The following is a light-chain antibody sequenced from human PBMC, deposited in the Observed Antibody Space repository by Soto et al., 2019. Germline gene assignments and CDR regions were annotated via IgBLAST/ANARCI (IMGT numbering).Light chain of an antibody. V-gene: IGKV1-5*03. CDR2: KAS. Sequence: DIQMTQSPSTLSASVGDRVTITCRASQSINSWLAWYQQKPGKAPKLLIYKASSLESGVPSRFSGSGSGTEFTLTISSLQSDDFATYYCQQYNTYLTFGGGTKVEIK. CDR3: QQYNTYLT. CDR1: QSINSW. J-gene: IGKJ4*01.